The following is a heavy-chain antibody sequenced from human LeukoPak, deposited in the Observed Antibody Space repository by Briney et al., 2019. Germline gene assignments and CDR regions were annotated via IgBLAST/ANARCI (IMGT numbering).Heavy chain of an antibody. CDR1: GFSFNKYW. Sequence: GGSLRLSCAGSGFSFNKYWMHWVRQAPGKGLEWVSGISWNSGSIGYADSVKGRFTISRDNAKNSLYLQMNSLRAEDTALYYCAKEASTRITIFGVVPNYGMDVWGQGTTVTVSS. CDR2: ISWNSGSI. D-gene: IGHD3-3*01. V-gene: IGHV3-9*01. CDR3: AKEASTRITIFGVVPNYGMDV. J-gene: IGHJ6*02.